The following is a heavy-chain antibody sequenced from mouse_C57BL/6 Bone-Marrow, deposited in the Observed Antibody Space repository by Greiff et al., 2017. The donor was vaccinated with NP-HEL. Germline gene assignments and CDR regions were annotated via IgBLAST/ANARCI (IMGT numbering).Heavy chain of an antibody. Sequence: EVQLQQSGPELVKPGASVKISCKASGYTFTDYYMNWVQQSPGKSLEWIGDINPNNGGTSYNQKFKGKATLTVDKSSSTAYMRLRSLTSEDSAVYYCARRHYYGRDFPYAMDYWGKGTSVTVSS. CDR1: GYTFTDYY. CDR3: ARRHYYGRDFPYAMDY. D-gene: IGHD1-1*01. CDR2: INPNNGGT. V-gene: IGHV1-26*01. J-gene: IGHJ4*01.